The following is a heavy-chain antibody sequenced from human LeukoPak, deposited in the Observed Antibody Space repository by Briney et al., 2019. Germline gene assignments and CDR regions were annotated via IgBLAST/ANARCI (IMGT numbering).Heavy chain of an antibody. CDR2: IYISGGT. V-gene: IGHV4-61*02. J-gene: IGHJ4*02. CDR1: GASISSGNYY. Sequence: SQTLSLTCTVSGASISSGNYYWAWIRQPAGKGLEWIGRIYISGGTNYNPSLESRVTISIDTSKNQFSLSLSSVTAADTAVYYCARGNRFEGELEYWGQGTLVTVSS. CDR3: ARGNRFEGELEY. D-gene: IGHD3-10*01.